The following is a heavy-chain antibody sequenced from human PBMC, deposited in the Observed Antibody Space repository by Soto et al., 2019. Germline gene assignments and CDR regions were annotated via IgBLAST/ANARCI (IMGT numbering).Heavy chain of an antibody. J-gene: IGHJ6*04. V-gene: IGHV4-34*01. CDR3: ARALVGIANYYLGMDV. CDR2: INHSGST. Sequence: SETLSLTCAVYGGSFSGYYWSWIRQPPGKGMEWIGEINHSGSTNYNPSLKSRVTISVDTSKNQFSLKLSSVTAADTAVYYCARALVGIANYYLGMDVWGEGTTVTVSS. CDR1: GGSFSGYY. D-gene: IGHD6-13*01.